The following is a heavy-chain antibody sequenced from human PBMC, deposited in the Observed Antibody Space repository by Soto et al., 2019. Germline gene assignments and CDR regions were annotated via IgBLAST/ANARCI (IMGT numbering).Heavy chain of an antibody. Sequence: EVQLLESGGGLVQPGGSLRLSCAASGVTFSSYAMSWVRQTPGKGLEWVSAISGSGGSTYYADSVKGRFTISRDISTNELHRRMNSRRAGDTAVYYCAKVSLWFLNYFHYWGQGTLVTVSS. V-gene: IGHV3-23*01. D-gene: IGHD3-10*01. CDR3: AKVSLWFLNYFHY. CDR1: GVTFSSYA. J-gene: IGHJ4*02. CDR2: ISGSGGST.